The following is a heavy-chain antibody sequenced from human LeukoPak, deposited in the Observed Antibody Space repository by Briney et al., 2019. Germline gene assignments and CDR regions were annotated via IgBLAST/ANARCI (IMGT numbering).Heavy chain of an antibody. CDR1: GFSVSSNY. CDR2: IYSGGST. V-gene: IGHV3-53*05. CDR3: ARDRAYSGSYYHDY. Sequence: PGGSLRLSCVASGFSVSSNYMSWVRQAPGKGLEWVSIIYSGGSTYYADSVKGRFTISRDNSMNTLYLQMNSLRAEDTAVYYCARDRAYSGSYYHDYWGQGTLVTVSS. D-gene: IGHD1-26*01. J-gene: IGHJ4*02.